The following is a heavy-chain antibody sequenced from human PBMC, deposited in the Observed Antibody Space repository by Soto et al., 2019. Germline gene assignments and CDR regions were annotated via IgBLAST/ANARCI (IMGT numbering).Heavy chain of an antibody. V-gene: IGHV1-3*01. CDR3: ARDPSYYDSSGYQALDY. D-gene: IGHD3-22*01. CDR1: GYTFTSYA. J-gene: IGHJ4*02. CDR2: INAGNGNT. Sequence: ASVKVSCKASGYTFTSYAMHWVRQAPGQRLEWMGWINAGNGNTKYSQKFQGRVTITRDTSASTAYMELSSLRSEDTAVYYCARDPSYYDSSGYQALDYWGQGTPVTVSS.